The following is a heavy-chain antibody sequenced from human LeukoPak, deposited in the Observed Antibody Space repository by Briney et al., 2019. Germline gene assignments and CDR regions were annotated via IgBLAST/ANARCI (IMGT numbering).Heavy chain of an antibody. CDR3: VRKLPRYYYYYYMDV. Sequence: GASVKVSCKASGYTFTNYGISWVRQAPGQGLEWMGWTSAYNGNTNYAQSLQDRVTMTTDTLTTTAYMELRSLRSDDTAVYYCVRKLPRYYYYYYMDVWGKGTTVTVSS. CDR2: TSAYNGNT. J-gene: IGHJ6*03. D-gene: IGHD3-10*01. V-gene: IGHV1-18*01. CDR1: GYTFTNYG.